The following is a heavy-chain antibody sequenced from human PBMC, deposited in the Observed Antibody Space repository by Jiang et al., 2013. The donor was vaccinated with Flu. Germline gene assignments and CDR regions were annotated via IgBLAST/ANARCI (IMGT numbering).Heavy chain of an antibody. D-gene: IGHD3-10*01. V-gene: IGHV7-4-1*02. J-gene: IGHJ4*02. CDR1: GYTFSDYG. CDR3: ARVVTLWFGELWSHFDY. CDR2: INTDSGNP. Sequence: GYTFSDYGINWVRQAPGQGLEWVGWINTDSGNPTYAQGFKGRFVFSVNTSDSTSYLQISSLKAEDTAVYFCARVVTLWFGELWSHFDYWGQGTLVAVSS.